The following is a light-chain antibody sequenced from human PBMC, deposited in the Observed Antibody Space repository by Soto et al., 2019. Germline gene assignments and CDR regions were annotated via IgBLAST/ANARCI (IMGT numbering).Light chain of an antibody. CDR2: GAS. J-gene: IGKJ5*01. CDR3: QQYGRSQIA. Sequence: EIVLTQSPVALSLTPLERATLSCNASQSFSSSYLALYQQKPGQAPRLLIYGASSRATGIPDRFSGSWSGTDFTLTISRREPEDFAGYYCQQYGRSQIAFGQGTRREMK. V-gene: IGKV3-20*01. CDR1: QSFSSSY.